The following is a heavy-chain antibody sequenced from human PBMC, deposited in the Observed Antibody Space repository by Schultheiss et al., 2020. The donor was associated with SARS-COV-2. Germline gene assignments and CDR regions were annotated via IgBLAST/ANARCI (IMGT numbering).Heavy chain of an antibody. V-gene: IGHV3-30-3*01. CDR2: ISYDGSNK. D-gene: IGHD2-21*01. J-gene: IGHJ4*02. CDR1: GFTFSSYA. CDR3: AKDRGAVGGD. Sequence: GGSLRLSCAASGFTFSSYAMSWVRQAPGKGLEWVAVISYDGSNKYYADSVKGRFTISRDNSKNMVYLQMNSLRVEDTAVYYCAKDRGAVGGDWGRGTLVTVSS.